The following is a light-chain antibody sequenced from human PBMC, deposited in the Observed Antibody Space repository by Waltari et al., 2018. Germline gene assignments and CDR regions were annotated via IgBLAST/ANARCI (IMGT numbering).Light chain of an antibody. J-gene: IGKJ4*01. CDR2: DAS. CDR1: QTVDTY. Sequence: IVLTQSPAALSLSPGDSATLSCRASQTVDTYLAWYQHKPGQSPRLLIYDASNRATGRPARFSGGGSGTDFTLTISSLEPEDFALYYCQQHSSWPLTFGGGTEVEIK. CDR3: QQHSSWPLT. V-gene: IGKV3-11*01.